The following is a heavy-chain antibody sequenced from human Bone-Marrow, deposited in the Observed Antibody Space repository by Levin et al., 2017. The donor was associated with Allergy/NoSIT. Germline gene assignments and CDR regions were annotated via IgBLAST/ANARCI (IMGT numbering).Heavy chain of an antibody. Sequence: GGSLRLSCAASGFTFSSYAMHWVRQAPGKGLEWVAVISYDGSNKYYADSVKGRFTISRDNSKNTLYLQMNSLRAEDTAVYYCARSPVAGTKYYFDYWGQGTLVTVSS. CDR3: ARSPVAGTKYYFDY. CDR2: ISYDGSNK. V-gene: IGHV3-30-3*01. J-gene: IGHJ4*02. D-gene: IGHD6-19*01. CDR1: GFTFSSYA.